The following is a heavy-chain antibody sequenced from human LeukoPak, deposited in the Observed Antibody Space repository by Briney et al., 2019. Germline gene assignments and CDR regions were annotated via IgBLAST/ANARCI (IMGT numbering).Heavy chain of an antibody. CDR3: ARKGGSKVRGVIMDAFDM. J-gene: IGHJ3*02. D-gene: IGHD3-10*01. CDR1: GFTFSNYW. V-gene: IGHV3-7*05. CDR2: INQDGSEK. Sequence: GGSLRLSCAVSGFTFSNYWMSWVRQGPGTGLEWGVHINQDGSEKYYVESVKGRFTISRDNAKNSLYLQMNSLRAEDTAVYYCARKGGSKVRGVIMDAFDMWGQGTMVTVSS.